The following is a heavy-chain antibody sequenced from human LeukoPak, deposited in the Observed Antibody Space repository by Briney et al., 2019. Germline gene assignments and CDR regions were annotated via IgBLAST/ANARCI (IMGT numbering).Heavy chain of an antibody. V-gene: IGHV3-30-3*01. CDR2: TSYDGIHK. Sequence: GGSLRLSCTDSGFTFSRSAMHWVRQAPGKGLEWVAVTSYDGIHKYYADSVKGRFTISRDNAKNSLYLQMNSLRAEDTAVYYCAKVWGINWFDPWGQGTLVTVSS. J-gene: IGHJ5*02. CDR1: GFTFSRSA. CDR3: AKVWGINWFDP. D-gene: IGHD3-16*01.